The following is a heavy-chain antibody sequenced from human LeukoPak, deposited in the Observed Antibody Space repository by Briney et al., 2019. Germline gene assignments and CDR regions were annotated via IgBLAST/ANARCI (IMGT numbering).Heavy chain of an antibody. Sequence: GGSLRLSCAASGFTFSSYSMNWVRQAPGKGLEWVSSISSSSSYIYYADSVKGRFTISRDNAKNSLYLQMNSLRAEDTAVYYCARDRSSGWYEYFDYWGQGTLVAVSS. CDR2: ISSSSSYI. J-gene: IGHJ4*02. CDR1: GFTFSSYS. D-gene: IGHD6-19*01. CDR3: ARDRSSGWYEYFDY. V-gene: IGHV3-21*01.